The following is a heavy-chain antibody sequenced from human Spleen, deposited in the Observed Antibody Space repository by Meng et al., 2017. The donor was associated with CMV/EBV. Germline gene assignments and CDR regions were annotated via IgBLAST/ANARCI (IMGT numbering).Heavy chain of an antibody. CDR3: ARGSEDFVVEPPTVWSDF. CDR2: INPNSGFT. CDR1: GYTFTGHY. Sequence: ASVKVSCKASGYTFTGHYIHWVRQAPGQGLEWMGWINPNSGFTNYAQEFQGRVTITKDTSLTTTYMDVSRLTSDDTAMYYCARGSEDFVVEPPTVWSDFWGQGTLVTVSS. V-gene: IGHV1-2*02. J-gene: IGHJ4*02. D-gene: IGHD2-15*01.